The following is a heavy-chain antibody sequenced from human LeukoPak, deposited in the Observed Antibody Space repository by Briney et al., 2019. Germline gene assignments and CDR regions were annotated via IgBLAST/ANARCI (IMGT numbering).Heavy chain of an antibody. CDR1: GYTFSDYY. V-gene: IGHV1-2*02. CDR2: ITPNTGGT. D-gene: IGHD1-26*01. Sequence: ASVKVSCKASGYTFSDYYIHWVRQAPGLGLEWMGWITPNTGGTNYAQKFQGKFTITRDTSIQTVYMELRRLTSDDTALYYCVRDFRGGQSYYELEYWGQGTLVTVSS. CDR3: VRDFRGGQSYYELEY. J-gene: IGHJ4*02.